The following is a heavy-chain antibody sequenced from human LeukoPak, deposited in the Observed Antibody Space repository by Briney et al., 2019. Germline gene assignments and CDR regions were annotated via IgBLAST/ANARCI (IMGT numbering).Heavy chain of an antibody. CDR1: GGTFSSYA. Sequence: SVKVSCKASGGTFSSYAISWVRQAPGQGLEWMGGIIPIFGTANYAQKFQGRVTITADESTSTAYMELSSLRSEDTAVYYCARDLGALDDAFDIWGQRTMVTVSS. CDR3: ARDLGALDDAFDI. J-gene: IGHJ3*02. CDR2: IIPIFGTA. V-gene: IGHV1-69*13. D-gene: IGHD3-10*01.